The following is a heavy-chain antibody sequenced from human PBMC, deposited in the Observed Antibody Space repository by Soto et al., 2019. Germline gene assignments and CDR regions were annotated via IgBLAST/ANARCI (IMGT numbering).Heavy chain of an antibody. CDR1: GFTFSSYA. CDR3: ARGHYLGLRAVTAIRGYYYGMDV. D-gene: IGHD2-21*02. J-gene: IGHJ6*02. Sequence: LSLSCAASGFTFSSYAMHWVRQAPGKGLEWVAVISYDGSNKYYADSVKGRFTISRDNSKNTLYLQMNSLRAEDTAVYYCARGHYLGLRAVTAIRGYYYGMDVWGQGTTVTVSS. V-gene: IGHV3-30-3*01. CDR2: ISYDGSNK.